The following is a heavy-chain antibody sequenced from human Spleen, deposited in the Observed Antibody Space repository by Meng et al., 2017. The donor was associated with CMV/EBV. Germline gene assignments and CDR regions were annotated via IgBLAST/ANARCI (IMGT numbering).Heavy chain of an antibody. CDR3: TTDLKRSRFYYGMDV. Sequence: ETLSLTCAASGFTFSTAWMSWVRQAPGKGLEWVARIKGKTDGGTIDYAAPVKGRFTISRDDSENTLFLQMNSLGTEDTAVYYCTTDLKRSRFYYGMDVWGQGTTVTVSS. CDR2: IKGKTDGGTI. V-gene: IGHV3-15*01. J-gene: IGHJ6*02. CDR1: GFTFSTAW. D-gene: IGHD3-10*01.